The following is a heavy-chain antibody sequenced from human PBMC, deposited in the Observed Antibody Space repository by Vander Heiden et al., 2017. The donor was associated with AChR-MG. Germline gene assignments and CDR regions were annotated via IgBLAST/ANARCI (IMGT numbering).Heavy chain of an antibody. CDR1: GYTFPSYD. V-gene: IGHV1-8*01. Sequence: VQLVQSGAEVKKPGVSVQVSCKCSGYTFPSYDNNWVQQATGQGLELMGWMNPNSGNTGYAQKFQGRVTMTRNTSISTAYMELSSLRSEDTAVYYCARGNPRYYYYYGMDVWGQGTTVTVSS. J-gene: IGHJ6*02. CDR2: MNPNSGNT. CDR3: ARGNPRYYYYYGMDV.